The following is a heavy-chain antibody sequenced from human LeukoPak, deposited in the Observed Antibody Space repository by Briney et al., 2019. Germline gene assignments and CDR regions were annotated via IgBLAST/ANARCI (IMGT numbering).Heavy chain of an antibody. D-gene: IGHD6-13*01. CDR1: GFAFSAYR. CDR2: ISGSGGST. V-gene: IGHV3-23*01. J-gene: IGHJ6*02. Sequence: GGSLRLSCAASGFAFSAYRMSWVRQAPGKGLEWVSAISGSGGSTYYADSVKGRFTISRDNSKNTLYLQMNSLRAEDTAVYYCAKDGVYSSSWYFYYYYGMDVWGQGTTVTVSS. CDR3: AKDGVYSSSWYFYYYYGMDV.